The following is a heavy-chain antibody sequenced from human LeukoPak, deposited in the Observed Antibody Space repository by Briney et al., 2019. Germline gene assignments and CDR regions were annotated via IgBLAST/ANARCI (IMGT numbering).Heavy chain of an antibody. CDR1: GFNFDDYG. D-gene: IGHD6-6*01. J-gene: IGHJ4*02. V-gene: IGHV3-20*04. Sequence: PGGSLRLSCAASGFNFDDYGMSWVRQAPGMGLEWVSGINWNGGSTGYADSVKGRFTISRDNAKNSLYLQMNSLRAEDTALYYCATQGSSPLYYFDYWGQGTLVAVSS. CDR2: INWNGGST. CDR3: ATQGSSPLYYFDY.